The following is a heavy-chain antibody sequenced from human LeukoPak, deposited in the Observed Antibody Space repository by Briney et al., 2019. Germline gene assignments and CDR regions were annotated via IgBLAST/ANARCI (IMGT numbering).Heavy chain of an antibody. V-gene: IGHV1-2*02. D-gene: IGHD4-17*01. CDR1: GYTFTGHY. CDR2: INPNSGGT. CDR3: AYSPDSVTTPCDY. Sequence: ASVKVSCKASGYTFTGHYMHWVRQAPGQGLEWMGWINPNSGGTNYAQKFQGRVTMTRDTSISTAYMELSRLRSDDTAVYYCAYSPDSVTTPCDYWGQGTLVTVSS. J-gene: IGHJ4*02.